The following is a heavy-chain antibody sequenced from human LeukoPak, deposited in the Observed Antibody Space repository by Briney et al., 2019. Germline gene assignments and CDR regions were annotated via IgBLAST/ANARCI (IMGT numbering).Heavy chain of an antibody. Sequence: PGGSLRLSCAASEFTFSAFWMSWVRQAPGKGLEWVANINQDGSAKHYVDSVKGRFTVSRDNAKNSLYLQMNSLRAEDTAVYYCARVNRPQTRPNLDAFDIWGQGTMVTVSS. V-gene: IGHV3-7*01. J-gene: IGHJ3*02. CDR2: INQDGSAK. CDR3: ARVNRPQTRPNLDAFDI. CDR1: EFTFSAFW. D-gene: IGHD1-1*01.